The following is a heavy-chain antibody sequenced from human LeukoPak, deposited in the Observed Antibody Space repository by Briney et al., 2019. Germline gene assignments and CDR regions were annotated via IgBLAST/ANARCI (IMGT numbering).Heavy chain of an antibody. CDR3: ARPSRGYSYGNFDY. CDR1: GGSISGSSYY. Sequence: SETLSLTCTVSGGSISGSSYYWGWIRQPPGKGLEWIGSIYYSGSTYYNPSLKSRVTISVDTSKNQFSLKLSSVTAADTAVYYCARPSRGYSYGNFDYWGQGTLVTVSS. J-gene: IGHJ4*02. V-gene: IGHV4-39*01. D-gene: IGHD5-18*01. CDR2: IYYSGST.